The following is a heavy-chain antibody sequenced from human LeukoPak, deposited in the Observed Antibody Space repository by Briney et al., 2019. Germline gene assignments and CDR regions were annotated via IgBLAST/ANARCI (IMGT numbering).Heavy chain of an antibody. D-gene: IGHD5-24*01. CDR3: ARENGYKYDY. V-gene: IGHV4-59*01. CDR2: IYHSGST. J-gene: IGHJ4*02. CDR1: GGSISSYY. Sequence: SETLSLTCTVSGGSISSYYWSWIRQPPGKGLEWIGSIYHSGSTNYNPSLKSPVTISVDTSKNQFSLKLRSVTAADTAVYYCARENGYKYDYWGEGTLVTVSS.